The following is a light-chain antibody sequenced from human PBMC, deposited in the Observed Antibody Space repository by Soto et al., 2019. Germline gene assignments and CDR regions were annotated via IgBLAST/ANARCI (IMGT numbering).Light chain of an antibody. V-gene: IGKV3-15*01. CDR3: QQYKNWPPLYT. CDR1: QSVSNS. J-gene: IGKJ2*01. Sequence: EIVMTQSPATLSVSPGERATLSCRASQSVSNSLAWYQQKPGQAPRLLIYDASTRATGIPARFSGSGSGTEFTLTITSLQSEDFAISSCQQYKNWPPLYTFGQGTKLEIK. CDR2: DAS.